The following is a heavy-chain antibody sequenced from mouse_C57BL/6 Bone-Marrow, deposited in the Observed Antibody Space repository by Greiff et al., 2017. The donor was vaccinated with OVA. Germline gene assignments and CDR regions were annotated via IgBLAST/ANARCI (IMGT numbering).Heavy chain of an antibody. Sequence: VQRVESGPGLVQPSQSLSITCTVSGFSLTSYGVHWVRQSPGKGLEWLGVIWSGGSTDYNAAFISRLSISKDNSKSQVFFKMNSLQADDTAIYYCARNTRQLRLPYAMDYWGQGTSVTVSS. CDR3: ARNTRQLRLPYAMDY. CDR2: IWSGGST. J-gene: IGHJ4*01. CDR1: GFSLTSYG. D-gene: IGHD3-2*02. V-gene: IGHV2-2*01.